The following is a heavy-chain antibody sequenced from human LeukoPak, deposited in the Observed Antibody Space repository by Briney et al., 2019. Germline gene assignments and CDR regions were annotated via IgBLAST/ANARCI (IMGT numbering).Heavy chain of an antibody. J-gene: IGHJ6*03. CDR1: GYTFTGYY. CDR3: ARANYDTPPYYYYYMDV. D-gene: IGHD3-22*01. V-gene: IGHV1-2*02. CDR2: INPNSGGT. Sequence: GASVTVSCKASGYTFTGYYMHWVRQAPGQGLEWMGWINPNSGGTNYAQKFQGRVTMTRDTSISTAYMELSRLRSDDTAVYYCARANYDTPPYYYYYMDVWGKGTTVTVSS.